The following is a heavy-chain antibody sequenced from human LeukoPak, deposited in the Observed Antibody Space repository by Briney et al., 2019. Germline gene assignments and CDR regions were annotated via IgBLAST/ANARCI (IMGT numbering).Heavy chain of an antibody. CDR2: ISSGSSYI. Sequence: GGSLRLSCAASGFTFSSYSMNWVRQAPGKGLEWVSSISSGSSYIYYADSLKGRFTISRDNAKNSLYLHMNSLRAEDTAVYYCARDYIPAAATGNWFDPWGQGTLVTVSS. V-gene: IGHV3-21*01. D-gene: IGHD6-13*01. CDR1: GFTFSSYS. J-gene: IGHJ5*02. CDR3: ARDYIPAAATGNWFDP.